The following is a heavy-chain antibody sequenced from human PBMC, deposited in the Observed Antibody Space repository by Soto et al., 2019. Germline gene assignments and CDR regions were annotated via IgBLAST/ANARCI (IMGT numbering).Heavy chain of an antibody. V-gene: IGHV1-2*04. J-gene: IGHJ6*02. CDR1: GYTFTSYG. CDR3: ARVLVTMLSGWSYMDV. Sequence: QVQLVQSGAEVKKPGASVKVSCKASGYTFTSYGISWVRQAPGQGLEWMGWINPNSGGTNYAQKFQGWVTMTRDTSISTAYMELSRLRSDDTAVYYCARVLVTMLSGWSYMDVWGQGTTVTVSS. CDR2: INPNSGGT. D-gene: IGHD6-19*01.